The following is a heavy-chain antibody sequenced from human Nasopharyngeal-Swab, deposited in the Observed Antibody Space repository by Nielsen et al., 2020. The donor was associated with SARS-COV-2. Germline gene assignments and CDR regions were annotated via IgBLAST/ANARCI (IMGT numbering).Heavy chain of an antibody. Sequence: SETLSLTCTVSGDSISSSSYYWGWIRQPPGKGLEWIGSISYSGSTYYNPSLKNRVTISVATSKKQFSLRLNSVTAADTAVYFCGRSIISPTIGVFDIWGQGTMVTASS. V-gene: IGHV4-39*01. CDR1: GDSISSSSYY. CDR2: ISYSGST. CDR3: GRSIISPTIGVFDI. J-gene: IGHJ3*02. D-gene: IGHD2-8*01.